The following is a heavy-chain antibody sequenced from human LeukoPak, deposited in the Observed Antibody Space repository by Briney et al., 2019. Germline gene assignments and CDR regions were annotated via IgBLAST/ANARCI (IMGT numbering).Heavy chain of an antibody. V-gene: IGHV4-59*01. J-gene: IGHJ4*02. Sequence: SETLSLTCTVSGGSISSYYWSWIRQPPGKGLEWIGYIYYSGSTNYNPSLKSRVTMSVDTSKNQFSLKLSSVTAADTAVYYCARGARLLTGYFDYWGQGTLVTVSS. CDR2: IYYSGST. CDR3: ARGARLLTGYFDY. D-gene: IGHD3-9*01. CDR1: GGSISSYY.